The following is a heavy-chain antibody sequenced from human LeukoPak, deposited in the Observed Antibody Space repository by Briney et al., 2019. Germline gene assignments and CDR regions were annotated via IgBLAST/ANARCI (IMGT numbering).Heavy chain of an antibody. CDR1: GYFITTGHY. CDR3: ASNWSDFDY. CDR2: IYEGETT. D-gene: IGHD1-1*01. J-gene: IGHJ4*02. V-gene: IGHV4-38-2*02. Sequence: SETLSLTCTVSGYFITTGHYWGWARQPPGKGLEWIGSIYEGETTYYNPSPKTRLTISLGRSKNQFSLKLSSVTAADTAVYYCASNWSDFDYWGPGILVTVSS.